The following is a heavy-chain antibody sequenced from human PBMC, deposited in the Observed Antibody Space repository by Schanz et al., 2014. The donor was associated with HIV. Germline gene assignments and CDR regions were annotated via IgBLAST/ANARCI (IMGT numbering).Heavy chain of an antibody. V-gene: IGHV1-69*06. J-gene: IGHJ6*02. D-gene: IGHD1-26*01. CDR2: IIPMYGTA. CDR1: GNPFTDYY. Sequence: QVQLLQSGAEVKKSGASVKVSCRASGNPFTDYYISWVRQTPGQGLEWMGGIIPMYGTANYARKFQGRVTITADISTSTAYMELISLTSDDSAVYYCSRGVKWEGLMDVWGQGTTVTVSS. CDR3: SRGVKWEGLMDV.